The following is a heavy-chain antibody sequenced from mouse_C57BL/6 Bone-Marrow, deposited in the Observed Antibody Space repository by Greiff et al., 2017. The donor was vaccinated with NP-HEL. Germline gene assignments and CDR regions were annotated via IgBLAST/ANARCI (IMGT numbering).Heavy chain of an antibody. Sequence: QVQLKESGPGLVQPSQSLSITCTVSGFSLTSYGVHWVRQSPGKGLEWLGVIWSGGSTDYNVAFISSLSISKDNSKSQVFFKMNSLQADDTAIYYCASITTVVATRAIDYWGQGTSVTVSS. CDR2: IWSGGST. D-gene: IGHD1-1*01. CDR3: ASITTVVATRAIDY. V-gene: IGHV2-2*01. J-gene: IGHJ4*01. CDR1: GFSLTSYG.